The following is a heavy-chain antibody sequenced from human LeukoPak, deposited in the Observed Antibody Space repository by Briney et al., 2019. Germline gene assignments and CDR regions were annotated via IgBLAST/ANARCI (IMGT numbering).Heavy chain of an antibody. CDR2: ISGSGGST. J-gene: IGHJ3*02. Sequence: GGSLRLSCAASGFTFSSYAMSWVRQAPGKGLEWVSAISGSGGSTYYADSVKGRFTISRDNSKNTLYLQMNSLRAEDTAVYYCAKGYLTKYSYGLYDAFDIWGQGTMVTVSS. CDR3: AKGYLTKYSYGLYDAFDI. CDR1: GFTFSSYA. D-gene: IGHD5-18*01. V-gene: IGHV3-23*01.